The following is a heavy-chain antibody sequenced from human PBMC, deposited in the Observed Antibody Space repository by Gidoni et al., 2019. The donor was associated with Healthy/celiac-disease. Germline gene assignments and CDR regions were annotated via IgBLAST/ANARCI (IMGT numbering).Heavy chain of an antibody. Sequence: QVQLVQSGAEVKKPGASVKVSCKASGSTFTSYGISWVRQAPGQGLEWMGWISAYKCNTNYAQKLQGSVTMTTDTSTSTAYMELRSLRSDDTAVYYCARDPGYSLYYYCMDVWGQGTTVTVSS. CDR3: ARDPGYSLYYYCMDV. V-gene: IGHV1-18*01. CDR2: ISAYKCNT. CDR1: GSTFTSYG. J-gene: IGHJ6*02. D-gene: IGHD2-15*01.